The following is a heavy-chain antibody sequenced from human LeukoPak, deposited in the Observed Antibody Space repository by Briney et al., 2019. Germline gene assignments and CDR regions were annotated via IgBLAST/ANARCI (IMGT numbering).Heavy chain of an antibody. CDR3: AKDLSKYYDSSGYYSIAFDI. V-gene: IGHV3-23*01. CDR1: GFTFSSYA. D-gene: IGHD3-22*01. CDR2: ISGSGGST. Sequence: GGSLRLSCAASGFTFSSYAMSWVRQAPGKGLEWVSAISGSGGSTYYADSVKGRFTISRDNSKNTLYLQMNSLRAEDTAVYYCAKDLSKYYDSSGYYSIAFDIWGQGTMVTVS. J-gene: IGHJ3*02.